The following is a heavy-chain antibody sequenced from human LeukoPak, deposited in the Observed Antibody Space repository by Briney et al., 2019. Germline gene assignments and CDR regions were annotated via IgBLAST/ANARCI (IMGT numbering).Heavy chain of an antibody. CDR3: ARGRGYSYGYYY. V-gene: IGHV4-34*01. J-gene: IGHJ4*02. CDR2: INHSGST. D-gene: IGHD5-18*01. CDR1: GGSFSGYY. Sequence: SETLSLTCAVYGGSFSGYYWSWIRQPPGKGLEWIGEINHSGSTNYNPSLKSRATISVDTSKNQFSLKLSSVTAADTAVYYCARGRGYSYGYYYWGQGTLVTVSS.